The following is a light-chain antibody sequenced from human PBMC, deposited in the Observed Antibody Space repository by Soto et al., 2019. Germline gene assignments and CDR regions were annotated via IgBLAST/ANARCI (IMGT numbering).Light chain of an antibody. CDR1: QSVSTY. J-gene: IGKJ1*01. CDR2: DAS. CDR3: HQYGDSPQT. Sequence: EIVLTQSPATLSLSPGERATLSCRASQSVSTYLNWYQQKPGQAPRLLIYDASNRATGIPDRFSGGGSGTDFTLTISRLEPEDFAVYFCHQYGDSPQTFGQGTKVDIK. V-gene: IGKV3-20*01.